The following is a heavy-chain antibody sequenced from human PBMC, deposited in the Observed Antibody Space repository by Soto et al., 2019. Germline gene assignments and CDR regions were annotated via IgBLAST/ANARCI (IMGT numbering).Heavy chain of an antibody. Sequence: EVQLLESGGGLVQPGGSLRLSCAASGFTFSSCAMTWVRQAPGKGLEWVSAISGSGSSTYYADSVRGRFTISRDNSKNTLNLQMNVMRAEDTAIYYCEKMAADIVTGHYQQQHWGQGTLVTVSS. D-gene: IGHD3-9*01. CDR1: GFTFSSCA. CDR3: EKMAADIVTGHYQQQH. V-gene: IGHV3-23*01. J-gene: IGHJ1*01. CDR2: ISGSGSST.